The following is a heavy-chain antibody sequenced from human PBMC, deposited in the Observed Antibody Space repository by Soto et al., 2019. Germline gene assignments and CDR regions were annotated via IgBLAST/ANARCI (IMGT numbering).Heavy chain of an antibody. CDR3: GRPSKGYNSGWPVFDH. CDR2: INHSGRT. V-gene: IGHV4-4*02. J-gene: IGHJ4*02. Sequence: QVYLQESGPGLVRPSGTLSLTCAVSGGSINSDNWWIWVRQSPGKGLEWIGEINHSGRTNSNASLKSRVTMSVDKSKNQFSLKLTSVTAADTAVYYCGRPSKGYNSGWPVFDHWGQGTLVTVSS. D-gene: IGHD6-19*01. CDR1: GGSINSDNW.